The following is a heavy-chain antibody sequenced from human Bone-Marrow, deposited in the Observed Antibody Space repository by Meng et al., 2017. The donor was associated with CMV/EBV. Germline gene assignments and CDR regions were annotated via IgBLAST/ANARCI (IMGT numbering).Heavy chain of an antibody. V-gene: IGHV4-38-2*02. J-gene: IGHJ5*02. Sequence: SETLSLTCTVSGYSISSGYYWGWIRQPPGKGLEWIGKINHSGSVYYNPSLHSRVTLSMDTSKNHFSLTGNSVTAADTAVYYCARSDGGNSEGRFDPWGQGTLVTVSS. D-gene: IGHD4-23*01. CDR3: ARSDGGNSEGRFDP. CDR1: GYSISSGYY. CDR2: INHSGSV.